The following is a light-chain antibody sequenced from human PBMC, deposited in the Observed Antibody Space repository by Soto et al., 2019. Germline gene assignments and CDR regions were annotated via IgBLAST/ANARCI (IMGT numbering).Light chain of an antibody. CDR1: QSLGSN. CDR3: QQYRNWPWT. CDR2: GTS. J-gene: IGKJ1*01. V-gene: IGKV3-15*01. Sequence: EIVMTQSPATLSVSPGERATLPCRASQSLGSNLAWFQQIPGQAPRLLIYGTSTRATGVPARFSGSGSGTDFTLTISSLQSEDFALYYCQQYRNWPWTFGQGTKVDIK.